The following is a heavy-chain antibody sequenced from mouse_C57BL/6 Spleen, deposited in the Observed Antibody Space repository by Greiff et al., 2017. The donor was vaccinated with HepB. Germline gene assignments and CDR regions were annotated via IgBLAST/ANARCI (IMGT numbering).Heavy chain of an antibody. D-gene: IGHD1-1*01. V-gene: IGHV1-55*01. CDR2: IYPGSGST. J-gene: IGHJ4*01. CDR3: ARFRPYYYGSSHYAMDY. CDR1: GYTFTSYW. Sequence: QVQLQQPGAELVKPGASVKMSCKASGYTFTSYWITWVKQRPGQGLEWIGDIYPGSGSTNYNEKFKSKATLTVDTSSSTAYMQLSSLTSEDSAVYYCARFRPYYYGSSHYAMDYWGQGTSVTVSS.